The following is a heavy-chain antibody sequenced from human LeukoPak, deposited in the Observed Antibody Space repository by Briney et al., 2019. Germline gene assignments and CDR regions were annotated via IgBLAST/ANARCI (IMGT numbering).Heavy chain of an antibody. CDR1: GFPVSSNY. D-gene: IGHD2-15*01. CDR2: ISSSSSTI. V-gene: IGHV3-48*04. Sequence: GGSLRLSCAASGFPVSSNYMTWVRQAPGKGLEWVSYISSSSSTIYYADSVKGRFTISRDNAKNSLYLQMNSLRAEDTAVYYCARDLGVVVAATPGWFDPWGQGTLVTVSS. J-gene: IGHJ5*02. CDR3: ARDLGVVVAATPGWFDP.